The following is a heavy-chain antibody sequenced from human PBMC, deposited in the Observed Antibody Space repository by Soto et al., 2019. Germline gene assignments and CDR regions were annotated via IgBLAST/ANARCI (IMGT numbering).Heavy chain of an antibody. CDR1: GFSITNAW. CDR2: IKSKTDGGTT. Sequence: EVQLVESGGDLVKPGGSLRLSCAASGFSITNAWMTWVRQPPGKGLEWVGRIKSKTDGGTTDYVAPVKGRFTISRDDSKNTLYLQMNSLKTEDTAVYYCTTRGGSYHPAWDYYYYGMDVWGQGTTVTVSS. D-gene: IGHD1-26*01. CDR3: TTRGGSYHPAWDYYYYGMDV. V-gene: IGHV3-15*01. J-gene: IGHJ6*02.